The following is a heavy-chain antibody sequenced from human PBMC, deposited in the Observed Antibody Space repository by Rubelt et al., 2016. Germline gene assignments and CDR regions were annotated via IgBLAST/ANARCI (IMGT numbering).Heavy chain of an antibody. CDR1: GGSFSGYY. Sequence: QVQLQQWGAGLLKPSETLSLTCAVYGGSFSGYYWSWIRQPPGKGLEWIGEINNSGSTNYNPSPERRCTISVDTSKNQFSLSRRCVTAADTAVYYCARETGDWYFDLWGRGTLVTVSS. V-gene: IGHV4-34*01. CDR2: INNSGST. CDR3: ARETGDWYFDL. J-gene: IGHJ2*01.